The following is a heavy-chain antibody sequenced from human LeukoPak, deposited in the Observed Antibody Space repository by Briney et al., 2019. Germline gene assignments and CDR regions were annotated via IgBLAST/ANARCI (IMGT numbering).Heavy chain of an antibody. D-gene: IGHD4-11*01. Sequence: SETLSLTCTVSGGSISSYYWSWIRQPPGKGLEWIGNIYYSGSTNYNPSLKSRVTISVDSSKDQFSLRLSSVTAADTAVYYCATDYSNFYGMDVWGQGTTVTVSS. V-gene: IGHV4-59*01. CDR3: ATDYSNFYGMDV. CDR2: IYYSGST. J-gene: IGHJ6*02. CDR1: GGSISSYY.